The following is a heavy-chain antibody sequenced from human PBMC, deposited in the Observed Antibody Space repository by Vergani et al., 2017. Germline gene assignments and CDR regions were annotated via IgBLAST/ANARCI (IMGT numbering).Heavy chain of an antibody. J-gene: IGHJ5*02. V-gene: IGHV4-59*01. CDR3: ARDVTGTTDRQYNWFDP. Sequence: QVQLQQWGAGLLKPSETLSLTCTVSGGSISSYYWSWIRQPPGKGLEWIGYIYYSGSTNYNPSLKSRVTISVDTSKNQFSLKLSSVTAADTAVYYCARDVTGTTDRQYNWFDPWGQGTLVTVSS. D-gene: IGHD1-7*01. CDR1: GGSISSYY. CDR2: IYYSGST.